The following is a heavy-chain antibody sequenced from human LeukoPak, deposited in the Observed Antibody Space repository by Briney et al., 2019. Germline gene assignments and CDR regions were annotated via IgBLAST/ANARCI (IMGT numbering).Heavy chain of an antibody. D-gene: IGHD4-17*01. Sequence: SETLSLTCTVSGGSISSYYWSWIRQPPGKGLEWIGYIYYSGSTNYNPSLKSRVTISVDTSKNQFSLELSSVTAADTAVYYCARYDYGDYSFDYWGQGTLVTVSS. CDR1: GGSISSYY. CDR2: IYYSGST. V-gene: IGHV4-59*01. J-gene: IGHJ4*02. CDR3: ARYDYGDYSFDY.